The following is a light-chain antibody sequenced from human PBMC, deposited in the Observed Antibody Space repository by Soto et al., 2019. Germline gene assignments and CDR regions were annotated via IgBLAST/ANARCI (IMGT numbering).Light chain of an antibody. V-gene: IGKV3-20*01. CDR3: QQCGSSPPIT. CDR1: QSVSSSY. Sequence: EIVLTQSPGTLSLSPGERATLSCRAIQSVSSSYLAWYQQKPGQAPRLLIYGASSRATGIPDRFSGSGSGTDFTLTISRLEPGDFAVYYCQQCGSSPPITFGQGTRLETK. J-gene: IGKJ5*01. CDR2: GAS.